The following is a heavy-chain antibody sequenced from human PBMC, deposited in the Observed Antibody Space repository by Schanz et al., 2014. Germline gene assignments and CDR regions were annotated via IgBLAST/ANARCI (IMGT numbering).Heavy chain of an antibody. CDR2: ISGDHRNT. D-gene: IGHD3-10*01. J-gene: IGHJ4*02. V-gene: IGHV3-23*01. CDR3: ARIGGSVFDY. Sequence: EVQLLESGGGLVEPGGSLRLSCAASGFSFSSYAMGWVRQARGKGLEWVSSISGDHRNTFYADSVKGRFTISRDNSKNTRYLQMNSLRAEDTAVYYCARIGGSVFDYWAQGTLGTVSS. CDR1: GFSFSSYA.